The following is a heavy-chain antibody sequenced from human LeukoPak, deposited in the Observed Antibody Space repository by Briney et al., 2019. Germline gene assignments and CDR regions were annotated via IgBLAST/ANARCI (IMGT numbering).Heavy chain of an antibody. CDR2: IYYSGST. J-gene: IGHJ3*02. D-gene: IGHD6-19*01. Sequence: SETLSLTCTVSGGSISSGDYYWSWIRQPPGKGLEWIGYIYYSGSTYYNPSLKSRVTISVDTSKNQFSLKLSSVTAADTAVYYCARHRWLADAFDIWGQGTMVTVSS. CDR1: GGSISSGDYY. V-gene: IGHV4-30-4*02. CDR3: ARHRWLADAFDI.